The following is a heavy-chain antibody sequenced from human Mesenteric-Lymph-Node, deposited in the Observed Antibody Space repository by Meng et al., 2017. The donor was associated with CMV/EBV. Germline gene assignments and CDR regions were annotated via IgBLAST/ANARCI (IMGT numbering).Heavy chain of an antibody. CDR3: ARQYSGYDFDY. Sequence: ESLKISCAASGFTFSSYNMIWVRQAPGKGLEWVSSITYSSTYIYYADSMKGRFTISRDNAKNSLYLQMNSLRAEDTAVYYCARQYSGYDFDYWGQGTLVTVSS. CDR2: ITYSSTYI. D-gene: IGHD5-12*01. V-gene: IGHV3-21*01. CDR1: GFTFSSYN. J-gene: IGHJ4*02.